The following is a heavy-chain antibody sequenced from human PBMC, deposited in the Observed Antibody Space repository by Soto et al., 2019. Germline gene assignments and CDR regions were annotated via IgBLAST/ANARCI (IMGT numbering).Heavy chain of an antibody. Sequence: LSLTCAVSGYSISSGYYWGWVRQAPGKGLEWVAVISYYGTNEYYEDSVKGRFTISRDNSKNTLYLQMNSLRIEDTAVYFCAKEDPSGRYSLDYWGQGSQVTVAS. CDR2: ISYYGTNE. CDR3: AKEDPSGRYSLDY. CDR1: GYSISSGY. J-gene: IGHJ4*02. D-gene: IGHD1-26*01. V-gene: IGHV3-30*18.